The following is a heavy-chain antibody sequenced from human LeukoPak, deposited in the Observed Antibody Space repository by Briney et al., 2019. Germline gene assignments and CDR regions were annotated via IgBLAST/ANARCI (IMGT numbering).Heavy chain of an antibody. V-gene: IGHV1-69*05. CDR3: ATSNFGVVIIPNTYNWFDP. CDR2: IIPIFGTA. J-gene: IGHJ5*02. Sequence: SVKVSCKASGGTFTSYAISWVRQAPGQGLEWMGRIIPIFGTANYAQKFQGRVTITTDESTSTAYMELSSLRSEDTAVYYCATSNFGVVIIPNTYNWFDPWGQGTLVTVSS. CDR1: GGTFTSYA. D-gene: IGHD3-3*01.